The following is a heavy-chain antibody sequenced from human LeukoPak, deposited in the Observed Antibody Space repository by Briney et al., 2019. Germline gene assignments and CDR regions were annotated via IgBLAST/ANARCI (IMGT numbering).Heavy chain of an antibody. CDR1: GYSFTNYW. Sequence: RESLKISCKGSGYSFTNYWITWVRQMPGKGLEWMGIIYPGDSDTRYSPSFQGQVTISVDKSISTAYLQWSSLKASDTAMYYCARLGPAPPPSSSFFDYWGQGTLVTVSS. CDR3: ARLGPAPPPSSSFFDY. J-gene: IGHJ4*02. D-gene: IGHD6-6*01. CDR2: IYPGDSDT. V-gene: IGHV5-51*01.